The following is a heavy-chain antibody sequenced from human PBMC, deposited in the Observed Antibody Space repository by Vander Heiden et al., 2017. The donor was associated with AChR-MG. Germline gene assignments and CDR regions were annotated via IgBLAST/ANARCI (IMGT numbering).Heavy chain of an antibody. D-gene: IGHD5-18*01. Sequence: QVQLQQWGAGLLKPSETLSLTCAVYGGSFSGYYWSWIRQPPGKGLEWIGEINHSGSTNDNPALKSRVTISVDTSKNQFSLKLRSVTAADTAVYYCARGNGYSYGYVYWGQGTLVTVSS. CDR3: ARGNGYSYGYVY. J-gene: IGHJ4*02. V-gene: IGHV4-34*01. CDR2: INHSGST. CDR1: GGSFSGYY.